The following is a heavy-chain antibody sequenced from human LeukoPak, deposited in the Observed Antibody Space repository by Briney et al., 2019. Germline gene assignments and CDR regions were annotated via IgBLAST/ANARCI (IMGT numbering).Heavy chain of an antibody. Sequence: APVKVSCKASRGTFSSYAISWVRQAPGQGLEWMGGIIPIFGTANYAQKFQGRVTITADESTSTAYMELSSLRAEDTALYYCAKDIGIYGSGSYLDYWGQGTLVTVSS. J-gene: IGHJ4*02. V-gene: IGHV1-69*13. D-gene: IGHD3-10*01. CDR1: RGTFSSYA. CDR3: AKDIGIYGSGSYLDY. CDR2: IIPIFGTA.